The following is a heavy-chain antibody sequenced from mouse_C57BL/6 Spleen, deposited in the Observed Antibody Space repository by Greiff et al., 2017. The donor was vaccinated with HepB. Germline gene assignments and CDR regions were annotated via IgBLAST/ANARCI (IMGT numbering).Heavy chain of an antibody. D-gene: IGHD1-1*01. CDR2: ISSGGSYT. V-gene: IGHV5-6*01. CDR1: GFTFSSYG. Sequence: EVQGVESGGDLVKPGGSLKLSCAASGFTFSSYGMSWVRQTPDKRLEWVATISSGGSYTYYPDSVKGRFTISRDNAKNTLYLQMSSLKSEDTAMYYCARLDGRNYWGQGTTLTVSS. J-gene: IGHJ2*01. CDR3: ARLDGRNY.